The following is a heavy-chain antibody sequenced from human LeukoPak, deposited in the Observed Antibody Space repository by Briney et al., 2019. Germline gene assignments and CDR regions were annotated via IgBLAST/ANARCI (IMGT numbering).Heavy chain of an antibody. D-gene: IGHD6-19*01. CDR2: ISGSGGST. J-gene: IGHJ4*02. Sequence: GGSLRLSCEASGFTFSSYAMSWVRQAPGKGLEWVSAISGSGGSTYYADSVKGRFTISRDNSKNTLYLQMNSLRAEDTAVYYCAKVRSSGWYYFDYWGQGTLVTVSS. CDR1: GFTFSSYA. CDR3: AKVRSSGWYYFDY. V-gene: IGHV3-23*01.